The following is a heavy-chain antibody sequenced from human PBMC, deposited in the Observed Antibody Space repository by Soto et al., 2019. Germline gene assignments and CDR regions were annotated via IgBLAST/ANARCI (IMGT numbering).Heavy chain of an antibody. CDR3: VHTGYSYDPFAY. D-gene: IGHD5-18*01. V-gene: IGHV2-5*01. Sequence: XGPTLVNPTQTLPLTCTFSLFSLSTYGVGVGWIRQPPGKALEWLALIFWNDDERYSPSLKSRLTITKDTSKNQVVFTMTNMDPVDTPTYFCVHTGYSYDPFAYCGRGTLVTVSS. J-gene: IGHJ4*02. CDR2: IFWNDDE. CDR1: LFSLSTYGVG.